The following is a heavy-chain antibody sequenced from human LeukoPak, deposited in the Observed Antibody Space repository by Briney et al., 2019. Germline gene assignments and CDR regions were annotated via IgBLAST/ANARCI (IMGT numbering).Heavy chain of an antibody. J-gene: IGHJ4*02. Sequence: PSETLSLTCTVSGVSMSAYQWSWVRQSPEKGLEWIGCINTKGETSYNPSLKSRVTTSVDTSKSQFSLRLTSVTAADTAVYYCATSNDAKIAPFDHWGQGAPVTVSS. CDR3: ATSNDAKIAPFDH. CDR1: GVSMSAYQ. CDR2: INTKGET. V-gene: IGHV4-4*09. D-gene: IGHD2-21*01.